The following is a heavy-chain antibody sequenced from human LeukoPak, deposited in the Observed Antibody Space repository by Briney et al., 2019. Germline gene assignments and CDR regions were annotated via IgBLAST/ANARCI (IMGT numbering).Heavy chain of an antibody. Sequence: SETLSLTCTVSGGSISTTSDYWGWVRQPPGKGLEWIGSIYYSGRTYYSPSLKSRVTISVDTSKNQFSLKLRSVTAADTAVYYCARISSSNWYNERGAFDVWGQGTMVTVSS. J-gene: IGHJ3*01. V-gene: IGHV4-39*07. CDR1: GGSISTTSDY. CDR3: ARISSSNWYNERGAFDV. CDR2: IYYSGRT. D-gene: IGHD6-13*01.